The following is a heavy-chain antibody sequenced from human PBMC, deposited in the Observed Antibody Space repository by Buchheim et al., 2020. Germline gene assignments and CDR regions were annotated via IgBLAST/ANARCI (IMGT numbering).Heavy chain of an antibody. J-gene: IGHJ6*02. CDR2: ISSSSSYI. Sequence: EVQLVESGGGLVKPGGSLRLSCAASGFTFSSYSMNWVRQAPGKGLEWVSSISSSSSYIYYADSVKGRFTISRDNAKNSLYLQMNSLRAEDTAVYYCASFLPVRITMIVVGYDMDVWGQGTT. V-gene: IGHV3-21*01. CDR1: GFTFSSYS. D-gene: IGHD3-22*01. CDR3: ASFLPVRITMIVVGYDMDV.